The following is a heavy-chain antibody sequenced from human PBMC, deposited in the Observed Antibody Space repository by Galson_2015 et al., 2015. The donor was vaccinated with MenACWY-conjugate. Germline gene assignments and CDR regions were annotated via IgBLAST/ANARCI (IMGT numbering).Heavy chain of an antibody. J-gene: IGHJ3*01. V-gene: IGHV3-30*04. Sequence: SLRLSCAASGFTFNLYALHWVRQAPGKGLQWVSVITFDGNYEDYVASVKGRFTISRDNSKNTLYLHMNNLRPEDTALYYCARGWGDTAMGYGLKPGAVDFGGQGTMVT. CDR1: GFTFNLYA. CDR3: ARGWGDTAMGYGLKPGAVDF. CDR2: ITFDGNYE. D-gene: IGHD5-18*01.